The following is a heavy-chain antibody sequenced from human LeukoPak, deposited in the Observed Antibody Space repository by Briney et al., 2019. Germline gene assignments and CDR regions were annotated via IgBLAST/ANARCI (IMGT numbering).Heavy chain of an antibody. D-gene: IGHD2-15*01. CDR1: GFIFDNYD. V-gene: IGHV3-9*01. CDR2: ISWNSGSI. J-gene: IGHJ3*02. Sequence: GGSLRLSCAGFGFIFDNYDIHWVRHAPGKGLEWVSGISWNSGSIGYADSVQGRFTISRDNAKSSLYLQMNSLRAEDTAVYYCARSGYCSGGSCYYAFDIWGQGTMVTVSS. CDR3: ARSGYCSGGSCYYAFDI.